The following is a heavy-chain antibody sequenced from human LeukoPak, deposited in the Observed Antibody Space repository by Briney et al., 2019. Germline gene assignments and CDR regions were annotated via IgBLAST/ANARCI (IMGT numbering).Heavy chain of an antibody. J-gene: IGHJ6*03. CDR3: ARDYCSGGSCYYYYYYMDV. Sequence: GGSLRLSCAASGFTFSSYEMNWVRQAPGKGLEWVSSISSSSSYIYYADSVKGRFTISRDNAKNSLYLQMNSLRAEDTAVYYCARDYCSGGSCYYYYYYMDVWGKGTTVTISS. CDR1: GFTFSSYE. CDR2: ISSSSSYI. D-gene: IGHD2-15*01. V-gene: IGHV3-21*01.